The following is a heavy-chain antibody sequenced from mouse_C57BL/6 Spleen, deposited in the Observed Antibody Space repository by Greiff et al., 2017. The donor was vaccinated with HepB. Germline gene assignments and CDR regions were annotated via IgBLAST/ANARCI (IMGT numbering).Heavy chain of an antibody. D-gene: IGHD4-1*01. CDR1: GYTFTSYW. CDR3: ARSLTGTRYFDY. J-gene: IGHJ2*01. Sequence: QVQLQQPGAELVMPGASVKLSCKASGYTFTSYWMHWVKQRPGQGLEWIGEIDPSDSYTNYNQKFKGKSTLTVDKSSSTAYMQLSSLTSEDSAVYYCARSLTGTRYFDYWGQGTTLTVSS. CDR2: IDPSDSYT. V-gene: IGHV1-69*01.